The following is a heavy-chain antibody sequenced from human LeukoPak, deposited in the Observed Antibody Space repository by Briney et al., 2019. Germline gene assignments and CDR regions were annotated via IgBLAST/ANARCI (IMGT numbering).Heavy chain of an antibody. CDR2: IYYSGST. V-gene: IGHV4-39*07. D-gene: IGHD3-10*01. CDR3: AVTVRGVIMNFDY. Sequence: SETLSLTCTVSGGSISSSSYYRGWIRQPPGKGLEWIGSIYYSGSTYYNPSLKSRVTISVDTSKNQFSLKLSSVTAADTAVYYCAVTVRGVIMNFDYWGQGTLVTVSS. J-gene: IGHJ4*02. CDR1: GGSISSSSYY.